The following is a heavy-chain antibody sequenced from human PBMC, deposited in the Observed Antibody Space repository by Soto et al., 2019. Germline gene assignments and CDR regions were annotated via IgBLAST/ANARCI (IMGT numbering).Heavy chain of an antibody. CDR1: GFTFSDYD. J-gene: IGHJ4*02. CDR2: IGHGYDT. V-gene: IGHV3-13*04. Sequence: EVPLVESGGGLVQPGGSLTLSCAASGFTFSDYDMHWVRQASGEGPEWVASIGHGYDTYYADSVRGRFTISRDNAKNSFYLQMYARRVEATAMFYCASRVARIYWAQGSLVTGSS. CDR3: ASRVARIY. D-gene: IGHD2-15*01.